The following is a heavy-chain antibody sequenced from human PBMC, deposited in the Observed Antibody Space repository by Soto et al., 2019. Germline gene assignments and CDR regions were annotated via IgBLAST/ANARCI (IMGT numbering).Heavy chain of an antibody. J-gene: IGHJ4*02. D-gene: IGHD1-20*01. CDR1: GYSFTGYW. Sequence: EVQLVQSGAEVKKPGESLKISCQGSGYSFTGYWIGWVRQMSGEGLEWMGINYPGDSDTRYSPSFQGPVTTSADKSLSTAYLHWSSLKASDTALYYCARGITVISHPYHFDLCGQGTLVTVSS. V-gene: IGHV5-51*01. CDR3: ARGITVISHPYHFDL. CDR2: NYPGDSDT.